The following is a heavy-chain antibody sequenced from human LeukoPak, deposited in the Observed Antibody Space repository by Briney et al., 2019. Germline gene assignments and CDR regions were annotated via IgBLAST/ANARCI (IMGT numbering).Heavy chain of an antibody. Sequence: GGSLRLSCVASGFTFSSHGMNWVRQAPGKGLEWVSGIIPSGHTTYYADSVKGRFTISRDNAKNSLYLQMNSLRAEDTAVYYCARNIAAAGTDYYYMDVWGKGTTVTVSS. D-gene: IGHD6-13*01. V-gene: IGHV3-48*01. J-gene: IGHJ6*03. CDR3: ARNIAAAGTDYYYMDV. CDR1: GFTFSSHG. CDR2: IIPSGHTT.